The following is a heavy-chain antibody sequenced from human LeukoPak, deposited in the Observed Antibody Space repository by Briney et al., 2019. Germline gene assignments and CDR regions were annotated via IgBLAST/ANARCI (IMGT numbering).Heavy chain of an antibody. J-gene: IGHJ5*02. CDR1: GYTFTGYY. CDR2: INPNSGGT. Sequence: ASVKVSCKASGYTFTGYYMLWVRQAPGQGLEWMGWINPNSGGTNYAQKFQGRVTMTRDTSISTAYMELSRLRSDDTAVYYCARDIVLMGDNWFDPWGQGTLVTVSS. V-gene: IGHV1-2*02. D-gene: IGHD2-8*01. CDR3: ARDIVLMGDNWFDP.